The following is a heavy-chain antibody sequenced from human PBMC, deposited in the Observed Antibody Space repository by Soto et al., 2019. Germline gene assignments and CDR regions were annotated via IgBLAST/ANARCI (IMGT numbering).Heavy chain of an antibody. CDR2: IYYSGST. Sequence: SETLSLTCTVSGGSISSGGYYWSWIRQHPGKGLEWIGYIYYSGSTYYNPSLKSRVTISVDTSKNQFSLKLSSVTAADTAVYSWASRGYSYGFSLGRDVWGQGTRVTVP. D-gene: IGHD5-18*01. J-gene: IGHJ6*02. CDR3: ASRGYSYGFSLGRDV. CDR1: GGSISSGGYY. V-gene: IGHV4-31*03.